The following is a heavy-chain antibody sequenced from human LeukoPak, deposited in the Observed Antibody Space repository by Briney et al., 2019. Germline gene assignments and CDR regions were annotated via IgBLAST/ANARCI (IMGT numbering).Heavy chain of an antibody. V-gene: IGHV3-23*01. D-gene: IGHD2-15*01. Sequence: GGSLRLSCAASGFTFSTYAMTWVRQAPGKGLEWVSLISGTGGSTYYADSVKGRFTISRDNSKNTLYLQMNSLRAEDTAVYYCAKGNTGFMLLRGYFDYWGQGTLVTVSS. CDR3: AKGNTGFMLLRGYFDY. CDR1: GFTFSTYA. CDR2: ISGTGGST. J-gene: IGHJ4*02.